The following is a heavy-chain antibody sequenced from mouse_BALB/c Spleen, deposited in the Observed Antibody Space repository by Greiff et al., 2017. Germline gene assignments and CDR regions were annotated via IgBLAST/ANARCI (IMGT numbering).Heavy chain of an antibody. CDR1: GYSITSDYA. Sequence: DVKLQESGPGLVKPSQSLSLTCTVTGYSITSDYAWNWIRQFPGNQLEWMGYISYSGSTSYNPSLKSRISITRDTSKNQFFLQLNSVTTEDTATYYCARESYYYGSSYAMDYWGQGTSVTVSS. J-gene: IGHJ4*01. CDR2: ISYSGST. V-gene: IGHV3-2*02. D-gene: IGHD1-1*01. CDR3: ARESYYYGSSYAMDY.